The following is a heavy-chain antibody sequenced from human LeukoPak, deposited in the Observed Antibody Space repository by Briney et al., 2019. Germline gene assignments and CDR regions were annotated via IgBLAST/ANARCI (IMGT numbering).Heavy chain of an antibody. CDR1: GFTFSSYA. Sequence: PGGSLTLSCAASGFTFSSYAMSWVRQAPGKGLEWVSAICGSGGSTYYADSVKGRFTISRDNSKNTLYLQMNSLRAEDTAVYYCAKDKSMAGTADYFDYWGQGTLVTVSS. V-gene: IGHV3-23*01. CDR3: AKDKSMAGTADYFDY. CDR2: ICGSGGST. J-gene: IGHJ4*02. D-gene: IGHD6-19*01.